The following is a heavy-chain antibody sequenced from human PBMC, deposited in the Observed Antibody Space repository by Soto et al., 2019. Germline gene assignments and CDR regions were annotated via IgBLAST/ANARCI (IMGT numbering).Heavy chain of an antibody. J-gene: IGHJ4*02. V-gene: IGHV1-46*01. Sequence: ASVKVSCKASGYTFTSYYMHWVRQAPGQGLEWMGIINPSGGSTRYAQKFQGRVTMTRDTSTSTAYMELSSLRSEDTAEYYCARFWSGPRVAAPPDYWGQGTLVTVSS. CDR1: GYTFTSYY. D-gene: IGHD3-3*01. CDR2: INPSGGST. CDR3: ARFWSGPRVAAPPDY.